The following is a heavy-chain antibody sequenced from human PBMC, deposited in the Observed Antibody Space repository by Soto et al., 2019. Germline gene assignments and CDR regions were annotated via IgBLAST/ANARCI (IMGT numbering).Heavy chain of an antibody. Sequence: EVQLVESGGGLVQAGGSLRLSCAASGFTFSSYWMHWVHQAPGKGLVWVSRIKSDGTSTTYADSVKGRFTISRDNAESTLFLQMNSLRAEDSPAYYCARGHMLRGSSLEYWGQGALVPVSS. CDR2: IKSDGTST. V-gene: IGHV3-74*01. CDR3: ARGHMLRGSSLEY. CDR1: GFTFSSYW. D-gene: IGHD3-10*01. J-gene: IGHJ4*02.